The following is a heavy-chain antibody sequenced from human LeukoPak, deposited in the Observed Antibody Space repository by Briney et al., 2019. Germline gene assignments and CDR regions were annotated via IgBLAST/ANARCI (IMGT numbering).Heavy chain of an antibody. V-gene: IGHV3-7*01. J-gene: IGHJ1*01. CDR1: GFTFSNFW. Sequence: PGGSLRLSCTASGFTFSNFWMGWVRQAPGKGLEWVANIKQDETEKFYLGSVKGRFTISRDNAKNSLYLQMNSLRAEDTAVYYCARDPPSFQHWGQGTLVTVSS. CDR2: IKQDETEK. CDR3: ARDPPSFQH.